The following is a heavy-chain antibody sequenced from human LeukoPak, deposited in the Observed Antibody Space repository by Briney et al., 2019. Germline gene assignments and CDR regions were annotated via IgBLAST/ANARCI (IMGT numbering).Heavy chain of an antibody. J-gene: IGHJ4*02. CDR1: GFTFSAYA. V-gene: IGHV3-23*01. CDR3: AKEMGFKIREVMLGFFEY. Sequence: GGSLRLSCAASGFTFSAYAMNWVRQAPGKGLEWVSVISVSGFSTYYADSVKGRFTISRDNSKKTLYLEMNSLRAEDTAVYYCAKEMGFKIREVMLGFFEYWGQGTLVTVSS. D-gene: IGHD3-10*01. CDR2: ISVSGFST.